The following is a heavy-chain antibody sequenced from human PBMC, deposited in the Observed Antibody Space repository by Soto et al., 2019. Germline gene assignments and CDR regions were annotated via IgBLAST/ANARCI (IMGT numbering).Heavy chain of an antibody. Sequence: QVQLQESGPGLVKPSQTLSLTCTVSGGSISSGGYYWSWIRQHPGKGLEWIGDIYYSGSTYYTTSLKSRVTLTVDTSKNQFSMRLTSVTAADTAVYYCARSVFPWGQGTLVTVSS. CDR1: GGSISSGGYY. CDR3: ARSVFP. J-gene: IGHJ5*02. V-gene: IGHV4-31*03. CDR2: IYYSGST.